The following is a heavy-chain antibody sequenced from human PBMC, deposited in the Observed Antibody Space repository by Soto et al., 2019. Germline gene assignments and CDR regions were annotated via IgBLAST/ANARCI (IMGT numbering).Heavy chain of an antibody. CDR2: ISYDGSNK. CDR3: ARDLEVAVAGA. CDR1: GFTFSSYA. Sequence: QVQLVESGGGVVQPGRSLRLSCAASGFTFSSYAMHWVRQAPGKGLEWVAVISYDGSNKYYADSVKGRFTISRDNSKNTLYLQMNXLRAEDTAVYYCARDLEVAVAGAWGQGTLVTVSS. D-gene: IGHD6-19*01. J-gene: IGHJ5*02. V-gene: IGHV3-30-3*01.